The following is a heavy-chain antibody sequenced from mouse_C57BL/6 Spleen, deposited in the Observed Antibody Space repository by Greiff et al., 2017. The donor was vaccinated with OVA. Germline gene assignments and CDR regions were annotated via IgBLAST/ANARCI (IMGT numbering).Heavy chain of an antibody. D-gene: IGHD2-3*01. Sequence: QVHVKQPGAELVRPGSSVKLSCKASGYTFTSYWMHWVKQRPIQGLEWIGNIDPSDSETHYNQKFKDKATLTVDKSSSTAYMQLSSLTSEDSAVYYCARALYDGYPYYFDYWGQGTTLTVSS. V-gene: IGHV1-52*01. CDR1: GYTFTSYW. J-gene: IGHJ2*01. CDR3: ARALYDGYPYYFDY. CDR2: IDPSDSET.